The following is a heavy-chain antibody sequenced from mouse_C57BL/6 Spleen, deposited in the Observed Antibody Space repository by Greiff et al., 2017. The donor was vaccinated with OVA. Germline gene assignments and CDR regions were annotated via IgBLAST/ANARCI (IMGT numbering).Heavy chain of an antibody. CDR1: GYTFTSYW. CDR3: ARVVYYYGDWYFDV. V-gene: IGHV1-61*01. CDR2: IYPSDSET. Sequence: VQLQQPGAELVRPGSSVKLSCKASGYTFTSYWMDWVKQRPGQGLEWIGNIYPSDSETHYNQKFKDKATLTVDKSSSTAYMQLSSLTSEDSAVYYCARVVYYYGDWYFDVWGTGTTVTVSS. J-gene: IGHJ1*03. D-gene: IGHD1-1*01.